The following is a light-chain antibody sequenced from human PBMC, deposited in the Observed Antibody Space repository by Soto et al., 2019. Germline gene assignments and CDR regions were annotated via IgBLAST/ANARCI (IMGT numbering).Light chain of an antibody. CDR1: QDISNY. CDR3: QQYDSLPLT. J-gene: IGKJ5*01. Sequence: IQVTQSPPSLSVSVVDRVTITCQASQDISNYLHWFQQKPGKAPQLLIFDVSNLQTGVPSRFSGGGSGTDFALTISSLEPEDIATYYCQQYDSLPLTFGQGTRLEIK. CDR2: DVS. V-gene: IGKV1-33*01.